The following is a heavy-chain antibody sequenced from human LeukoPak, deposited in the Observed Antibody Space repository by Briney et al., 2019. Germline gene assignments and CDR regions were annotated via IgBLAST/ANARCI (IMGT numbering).Heavy chain of an antibody. V-gene: IGHV4-34*01. D-gene: IGHD6-13*01. CDR2: INHSGST. J-gene: IGHJ5*02. CDR3: ARGRVKSYSSSWYYWFDP. CDR1: GGSFSGYY. Sequence: KTSETLSLTCAVYGGSFSGYYWSWIRQPPGKGLEWIGEINHSGSTNYNPSLKSRVTISVDTSKNQFSLKLSSVTAADTAVYYCARGRVKSYSSSWYYWFDPWGQGTLVTVSS.